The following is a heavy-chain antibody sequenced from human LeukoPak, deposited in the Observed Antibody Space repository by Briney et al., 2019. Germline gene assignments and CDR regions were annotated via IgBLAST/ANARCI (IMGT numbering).Heavy chain of an antibody. V-gene: IGHV3-30-3*01. CDR2: ISDDGSAK. J-gene: IGHJ6*02. CDR3: ARGLYGMDV. Sequence: AGGSLRLSCAASGFTFSSYAMHWVRQAPGKGLEWVAVISDDGSAKDYVDSVKGRFTISRDNSKKTLDLQMNSLRVEDTAVYYCARGLYGMDVWGQGTTVTVSS. CDR1: GFTFSSYA.